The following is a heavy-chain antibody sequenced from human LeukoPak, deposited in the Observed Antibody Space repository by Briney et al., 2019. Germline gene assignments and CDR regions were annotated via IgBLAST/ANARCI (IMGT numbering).Heavy chain of an antibody. D-gene: IGHD6-13*01. CDR2: ISYDGSNK. CDR3: AKWNPIAAALDY. J-gene: IGHJ4*02. V-gene: IGHV3-30*18. CDR1: GFTFSSYD. Sequence: GGSLRLSCAASGFTFSSYDMHWVRQAPGKGLEWVAVISYDGSNKYYADSVKGRFTISRDNSKNTLYLQMNSLRAEDTAVYYCAKWNPIAAALDYWGQGTLVTVSS.